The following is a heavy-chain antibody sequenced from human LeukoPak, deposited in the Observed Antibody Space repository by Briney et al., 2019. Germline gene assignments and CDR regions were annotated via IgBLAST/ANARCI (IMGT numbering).Heavy chain of an antibody. V-gene: IGHV4-34*01. D-gene: IGHD3-10*01. J-gene: IGHJ4*02. CDR2: INHSGST. Sequence: SETLPLTCAVYGGSFSACSWSWIRQPPGKGLEWIGEINHSGSTNYNASLKSRLTISVDTSKNQFSLKLSSVTAADTAVYYCARVGPNKITMVRGIMGYFDSWGQGTLVTVSS. CDR3: ARVGPNKITMVRGIMGYFDS. CDR1: GGSFSACS.